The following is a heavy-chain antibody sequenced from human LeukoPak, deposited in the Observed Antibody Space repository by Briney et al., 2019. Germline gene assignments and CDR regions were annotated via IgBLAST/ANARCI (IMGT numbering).Heavy chain of an antibody. CDR3: AAAYCSSTSCYDAFDI. J-gene: IGHJ3*02. V-gene: IGHV1-2*02. D-gene: IGHD2-2*01. Sequence: ASVKVSCKASGYTFTGYYMHWVRQAPGQGLEWMGWINPNSGSTNYAQKFQGRVTMTRDTSISTAYMELSRLRSDDTAVYYCAAAYCSSTSCYDAFDIWGQGTMVTVSS. CDR1: GYTFTGYY. CDR2: INPNSGST.